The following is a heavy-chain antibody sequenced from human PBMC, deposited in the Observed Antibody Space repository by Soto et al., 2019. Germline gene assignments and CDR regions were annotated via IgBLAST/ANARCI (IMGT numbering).Heavy chain of an antibody. J-gene: IGHJ4*02. D-gene: IGHD3-9*01. Sequence: SQTLSLTCAISGDSVSSNSAAWNWIRQSPSRGLEWLGRTYYRSKWYNDYAVSVKSRITINPDTSKNQFSLQLNSVTPEDTAVYYCARSSIPYYHILNGRYYFYYWGQGTLVTVSS. V-gene: IGHV6-1*01. CDR3: ARSSIPYYHILNGRYYFYY. CDR1: GDSVSSNSAA. CDR2: TYYRSKWYN.